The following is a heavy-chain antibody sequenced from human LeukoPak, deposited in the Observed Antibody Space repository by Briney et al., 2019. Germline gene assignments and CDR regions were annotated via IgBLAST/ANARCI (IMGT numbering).Heavy chain of an antibody. D-gene: IGHD3-22*01. CDR2: ISGSGGGT. J-gene: IGHJ4*02. Sequence: GGSLRLTCAVSGITLSNYGMSWVRQAPGKGLEWVAGISGSGGGTNYADSVKGRFTISRDNPKNTLFLQMNNLRAEDTAVYFCAKRGVVIRVILVGFHKEAYYFDSWGQGALVTVSS. CDR1: GITLSNYG. CDR3: AKRGVVIRVILVGFHKEAYYFDS. V-gene: IGHV3-23*01.